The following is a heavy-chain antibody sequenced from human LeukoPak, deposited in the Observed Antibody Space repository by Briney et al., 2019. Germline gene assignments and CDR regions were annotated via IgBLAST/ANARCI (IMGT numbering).Heavy chain of an antibody. CDR1: GFTFSSYG. J-gene: IGHJ4*02. Sequence: GGSLRLSCAASGFTFSSYGMSWVRQAPGEGLEWVAAISAGGDLTNYADSVKGRFTISRDSSKNMLYLQMNSLRAEDTAVYYCARDSRGGNYFDYWGQGTLVTVSS. CDR3: ARDSRGGNYFDY. D-gene: IGHD2-15*01. V-gene: IGHV3-23*01. CDR2: ISAGGDLT.